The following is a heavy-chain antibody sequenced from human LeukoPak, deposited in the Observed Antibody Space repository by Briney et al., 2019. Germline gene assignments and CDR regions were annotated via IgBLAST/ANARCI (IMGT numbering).Heavy chain of an antibody. V-gene: IGHV4-59*01. Sequence: SETLSLTCTVSGGSISSYYWSWIRQPPGKGLEWIGYIYYGGSTNYNPSLKSRVTISVDTSKNQFSLKLSSVTAADTAVYYCARGGSSGWYNPLDYWGQGTLVTVSS. D-gene: IGHD6-19*01. CDR2: IYYGGST. CDR3: ARGGSSGWYNPLDY. CDR1: GGSISSYY. J-gene: IGHJ4*02.